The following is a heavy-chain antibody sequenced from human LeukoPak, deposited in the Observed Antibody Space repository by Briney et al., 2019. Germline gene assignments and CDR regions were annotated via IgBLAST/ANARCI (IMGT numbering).Heavy chain of an antibody. J-gene: IGHJ4*02. CDR2: ISNSGYTI. Sequence: GGSLRLSCAASGFTFSDYYMSWMRQAPGKGLEWVSYISNSGYTIHYADSVKGRFTISRDNANSSLFLQMNSLRAEDTAVYYCARESSVGAHKAFDYWGQGTLVTVSS. CDR1: GFTFSDYY. D-gene: IGHD1-26*01. CDR3: ARESSVGAHKAFDY. V-gene: IGHV3-11*04.